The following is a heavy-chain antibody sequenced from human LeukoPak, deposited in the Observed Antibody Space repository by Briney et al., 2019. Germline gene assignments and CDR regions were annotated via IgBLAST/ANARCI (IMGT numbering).Heavy chain of an antibody. V-gene: IGHV1-46*01. D-gene: IGHD4-11*01. CDR2: INPSGGST. Sequence: ASVKVSCKASGYTFTSYGISWVRQAPGQGLEWMGIINPSGGSTSYAQKFQGRVTMTRDTSTSTVYMELSSLRSEDTAVYYCASSSYSNYEYLDYWGQGTLVTVSS. CDR3: ASSSYSNYEYLDY. CDR1: GYTFTSYG. J-gene: IGHJ4*02.